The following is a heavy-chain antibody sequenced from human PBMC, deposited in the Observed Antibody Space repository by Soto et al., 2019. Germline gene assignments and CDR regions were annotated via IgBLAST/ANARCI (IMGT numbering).Heavy chain of an antibody. CDR2: IKEDGSEK. CDR3: SRDVVVGAKALNY. D-gene: IGHD2-15*01. J-gene: IGHJ4*02. CDR1: GFTFSNYW. Sequence: PGGSLRLSCAASGFTFSNYWMTWVRQAPGKGLEWVANIKEDGSEKHYVDSVKGRFTISRDNAKNSLYLQMNSLRVEDTAVYFCSRDVVVGAKALNYWGQGVLVTVSS. V-gene: IGHV3-7*01.